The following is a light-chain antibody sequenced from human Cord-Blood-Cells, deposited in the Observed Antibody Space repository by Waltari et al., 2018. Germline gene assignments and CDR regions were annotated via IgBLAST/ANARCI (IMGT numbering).Light chain of an antibody. CDR1: SSDVGGYNY. CDR3: SSYAGINNLV. Sequence: QSALTQPPSASGSPGQSGTISCTGTSSDVGGYNYVSWYQQHPGKAPKLMIYEVSKRPSGVPDRFAGSKSGNTASLTVSGLQAEDEADYYCSSYAGINNLVFGGGTKLTVL. CDR2: EVS. J-gene: IGLJ2*01. V-gene: IGLV2-8*01.